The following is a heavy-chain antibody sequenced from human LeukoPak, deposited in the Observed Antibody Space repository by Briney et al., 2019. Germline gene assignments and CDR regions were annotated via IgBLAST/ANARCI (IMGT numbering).Heavy chain of an antibody. Sequence: PSETLSLTCTVSGYSISSGYYWGWIRQPPGKGLEWIGSIYHSGSTYYNPSLKSRVTISVDTSKNQFSLKLSSVTAADTAVYYCARLRGLGPSDAFDIWGQGTMVTVSS. J-gene: IGHJ3*02. D-gene: IGHD2-15*01. CDR1: GYSISSGYY. CDR3: ARLRGLGPSDAFDI. V-gene: IGHV4-38-2*02. CDR2: IYHSGST.